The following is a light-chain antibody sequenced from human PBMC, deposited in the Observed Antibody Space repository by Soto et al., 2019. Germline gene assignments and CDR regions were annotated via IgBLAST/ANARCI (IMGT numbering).Light chain of an antibody. CDR2: TAS. J-gene: IGKJ1*01. V-gene: IGKV1-5*03. Sequence: DIQMTQSPSTLSASVGDRVTITCRASQNINNWLAWYQQKPGKVPKLLIYTASNLESGVPSRFSGSGSGTEFTLTISCLQPDDFATYYCQQYNSYSRGTFGQGTKVEIK. CDR3: QQYNSYSRGT. CDR1: QNINNW.